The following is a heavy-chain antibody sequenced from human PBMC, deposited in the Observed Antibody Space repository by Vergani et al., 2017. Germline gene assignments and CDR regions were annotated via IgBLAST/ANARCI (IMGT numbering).Heavy chain of an antibody. D-gene: IGHD6-19*01. Sequence: QVQLVQSGAEVKKPGSSVKVSCKASGGTFSSYAISWVRQAPGQGLEWMGWMNPNSGNTGYAQKFQGRVTMTRNTSISTAYMELSSLRSEDTAVYYCARGDSSGWGYWGQGTLVTVSS. V-gene: IGHV1-8*02. CDR2: MNPNSGNT. J-gene: IGHJ4*02. CDR3: ARGDSSGWGY. CDR1: GGTFSSYA.